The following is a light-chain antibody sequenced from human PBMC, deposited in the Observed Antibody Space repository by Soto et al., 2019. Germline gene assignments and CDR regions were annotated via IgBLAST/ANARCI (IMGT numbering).Light chain of an antibody. Sequence: QSVLTQPPSVSGAPGQRVTISCTGSSSNIGAGYDVHWYQQLPGTAPKLLIYGNSNRPSGVPDRFSGSKSGTSASLAITGLQAEDEADYYCQSYHSSLSGSKFGGGTKLTVL. J-gene: IGLJ2*01. CDR2: GNS. V-gene: IGLV1-40*01. CDR1: SSNIGAGYD. CDR3: QSYHSSLSGSK.